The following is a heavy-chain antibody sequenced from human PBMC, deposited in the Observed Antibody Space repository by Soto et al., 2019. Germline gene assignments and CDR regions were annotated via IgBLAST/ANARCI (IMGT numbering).Heavy chain of an antibody. CDR2: INSDGSST. CDR1: GFTFSSYW. Sequence: GGSLRLSCAASGFTFSSYWMHWVRQAPGKGLVWVSRINSDGSSTSYADSVKGRFTISRDNTKNTLYPQMNSLRAEDTAVYYCASWDPDGDPLLHDYGDYSPKADYYYYYGMDVWGQGTTVTVSS. J-gene: IGHJ6*02. D-gene: IGHD4-17*01. CDR3: ASWDPDGDPLLHDYGDYSPKADYYYYYGMDV. V-gene: IGHV3-74*01.